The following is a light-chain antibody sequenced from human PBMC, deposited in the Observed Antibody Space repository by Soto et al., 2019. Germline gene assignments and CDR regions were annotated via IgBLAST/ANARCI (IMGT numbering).Light chain of an antibody. CDR2: AAS. CDR3: QKYDSAPET. J-gene: IGKJ3*01. CDR1: QGISNY. Sequence: DIQMTQSPSSLSASVGDRVTITCRASQGISNYLAWYQQKPGKVPKLLIYAASTLQSGVPFRFSGSGFGTDFTLTISSLQPEDVATYCCQKYDSAPETFGPGTKVDIK. V-gene: IGKV1-27*01.